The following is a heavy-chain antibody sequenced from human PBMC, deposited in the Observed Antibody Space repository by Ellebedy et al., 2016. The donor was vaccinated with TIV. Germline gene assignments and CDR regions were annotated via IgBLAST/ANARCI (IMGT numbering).Heavy chain of an antibody. CDR1: GGSFSGYY. V-gene: IGHV4-34*01. CDR2: INHSGST. J-gene: IGHJ2*01. CDR3: AREIVGATINWYFDL. D-gene: IGHD1-26*01. Sequence: MPSETLSFTCAVYGGSFSGYYWSWIRQPPGKGLEWIGEINHSGSTNYNPSLKSRVTISVDTSKNQFSLKLSSVTAADTAVYYCAREIVGATINWYFDLWGRGTLVTVSS.